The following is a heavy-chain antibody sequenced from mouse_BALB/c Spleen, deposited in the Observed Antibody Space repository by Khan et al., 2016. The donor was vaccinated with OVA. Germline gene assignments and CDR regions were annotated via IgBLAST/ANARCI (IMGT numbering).Heavy chain of an antibody. CDR3: ARNGGNWGGMDY. V-gene: IGHV3-2*02. D-gene: IGHD4-1*01. Sequence: EVKLEESGPGLVKPSLSLSLTCNVTGYSITSDYAWNWIRQFPGNKLEWMGYISYSGNFFYNPSLKSRISITRDTSKNQFFLQLKSVTTEDKATYYCARNGGNWGGMDYWGQGTSVSVSS. CDR2: ISYSGNF. CDR1: GYSITSDYA. J-gene: IGHJ4*01.